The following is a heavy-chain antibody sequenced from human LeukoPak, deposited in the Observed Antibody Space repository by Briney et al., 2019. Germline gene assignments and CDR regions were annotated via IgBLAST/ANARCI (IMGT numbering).Heavy chain of an antibody. J-gene: IGHJ5*02. CDR3: ARDSSGWYHWFDP. D-gene: IGHD6-19*01. Sequence: ASVKVSCKASGYTFTSYTISWVRQAPGQGLEWMGWISAYNGNTNYAQKFQGRVTMTTDTSTSTAYMELRSLRSDDTAVYYCARDSSGWYHWFDPWGQGTRVTVSS. V-gene: IGHV1-18*01. CDR1: GYTFTSYT. CDR2: ISAYNGNT.